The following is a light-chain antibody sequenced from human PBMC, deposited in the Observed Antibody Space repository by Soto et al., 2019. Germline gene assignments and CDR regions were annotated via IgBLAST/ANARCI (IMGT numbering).Light chain of an antibody. J-gene: IGLJ1*01. Sequence: TISCTGTSSDVGGYNYVSWYQQHPGKATKLMIYDVSNRPSGVSNRFSGSKSGNTASLTISGLQAEDEADYYCSSYTSSSTRVLGTGTKVTV. CDR2: DVS. CDR1: SSDVGGYNY. CDR3: SSYTSSSTRV. V-gene: IGLV2-14*04.